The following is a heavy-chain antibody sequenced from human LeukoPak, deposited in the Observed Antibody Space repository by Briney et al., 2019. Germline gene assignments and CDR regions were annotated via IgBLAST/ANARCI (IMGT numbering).Heavy chain of an antibody. Sequence: ASVKVSCKASGYTFTGYYMHWVRQAPGQGLEWMGWINPNSGGTNYAQKFQGWVTMTRDTSISTAYMKLSRLRPDDTAVYYCARERMSIAAAGTQYDAFDIWGQGTMVTVSS. D-gene: IGHD6-13*01. CDR3: ARERMSIAAAGTQYDAFDI. J-gene: IGHJ3*02. CDR2: INPNSGGT. CDR1: GYTFTGYY. V-gene: IGHV1-2*04.